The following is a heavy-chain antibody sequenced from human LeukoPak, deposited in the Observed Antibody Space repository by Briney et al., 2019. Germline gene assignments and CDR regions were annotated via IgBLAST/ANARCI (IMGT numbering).Heavy chain of an antibody. D-gene: IGHD6-19*01. CDR1: GFTFSTFA. J-gene: IGHJ4*02. CDR3: AKGGGWLYYFDY. Sequence: GGPLRLSCAASGFTFSTFAMSWVRQAPGKGLEWVSAISGSGGSTYYADSVKGRFTISRDNSKNTMYLQMNSLRAEDTAVYYCAKGGGWLYYFDYWGQGTLVTVSS. CDR2: ISGSGGST. V-gene: IGHV3-23*01.